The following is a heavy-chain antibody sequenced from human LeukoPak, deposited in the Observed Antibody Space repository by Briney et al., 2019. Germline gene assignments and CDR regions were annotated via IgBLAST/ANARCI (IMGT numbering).Heavy chain of an antibody. J-gene: IGHJ3*02. Sequence: PSETLSLTCTVSGGSISSHYWSWIRQPPGKGLEWIGYIYYSGSTNYNPSLKSRVTISVDTSKNQFSLKLSSVTAADTAVYYCARDKYGSGRGDAFDIWGQGTMVTVSS. V-gene: IGHV4-59*11. CDR3: ARDKYGSGRGDAFDI. CDR1: GGSISSHY. D-gene: IGHD3-10*01. CDR2: IYYSGST.